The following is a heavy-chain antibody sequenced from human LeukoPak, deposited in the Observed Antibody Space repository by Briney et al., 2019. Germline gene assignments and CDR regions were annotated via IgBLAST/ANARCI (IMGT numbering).Heavy chain of an antibody. J-gene: IGHJ5*02. D-gene: IGHD2-15*01. V-gene: IGHV3-7*04. CDR2: IKPDGSEK. CDR1: GLTFSSYW. Sequence: GGSLRLSCAASGLTFSSYWMSWVRQAPGKGLEWVANIKPDGSEKYYVDSVKGRFTISRDNAKNSLYLQMNSLRPEDTAVYYCARGGRIGWFDPRGQGTLVTVSS. CDR3: ARGGRIGWFDP.